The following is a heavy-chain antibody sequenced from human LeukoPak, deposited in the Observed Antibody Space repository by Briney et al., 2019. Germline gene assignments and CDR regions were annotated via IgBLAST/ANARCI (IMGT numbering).Heavy chain of an antibody. D-gene: IGHD6-19*01. CDR2: INHSGST. J-gene: IGHJ4*02. Sequence: SETLSLTCAVYGGSFSGYYWSWIRQPPGKGLEWIGGINHSGSTNYNPSLKSRVTISVDTSKNQFSLKLSSVTAADTAVYYCARRGYSSGWYEVYYFDYWGQGTLVTVSS. CDR1: GGSFSGYY. CDR3: ARRGYSSGWYEVYYFDY. V-gene: IGHV4-34*01.